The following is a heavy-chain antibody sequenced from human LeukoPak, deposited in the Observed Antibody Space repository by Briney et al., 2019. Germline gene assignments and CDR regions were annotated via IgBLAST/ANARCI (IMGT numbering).Heavy chain of an antibody. J-gene: IGHJ4*02. CDR1: GGSISSYY. CDR3: ARPRRAYRSLDY. D-gene: IGHD3-10*01. CDR2: IYTSGST. Sequence: SETLSLTCTVSGGSISSYYWSWIRQPAGKGLEWIGRIYTSGSTNYNPSLKSRVTISVDTSKNQFSLKLSSVTAADTAVYYCARPRRAYRSLDYWGQGTLVTVSS. V-gene: IGHV4-4*07.